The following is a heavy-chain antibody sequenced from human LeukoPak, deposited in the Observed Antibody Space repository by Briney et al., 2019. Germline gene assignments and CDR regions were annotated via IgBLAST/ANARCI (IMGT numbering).Heavy chain of an antibody. Sequence: ASVKVSCKASGGTFSSYAISWVRQAPGQGLEWMGGIIPIFGTANYAQKFQGRVTITTDESTSTAYMELSSLRSEDTAVYYCARKLTGDRPDAFDIWGQGTMVTVSS. V-gene: IGHV1-69*05. CDR2: IIPIFGTA. CDR3: ARKLTGDRPDAFDI. J-gene: IGHJ3*02. CDR1: GGTFSSYA. D-gene: IGHD7-27*01.